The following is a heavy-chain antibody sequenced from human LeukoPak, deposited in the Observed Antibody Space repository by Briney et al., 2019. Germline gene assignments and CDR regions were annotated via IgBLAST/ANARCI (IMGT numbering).Heavy chain of an antibody. CDR2: ISGSGGST. J-gene: IGHJ4*02. V-gene: IGHV3-23*01. Sequence: GGSLRLSCAASGFTFSSYAMSWVRQAPGKGLEWVSAISGSGGSTYCADSVKGRFTISRDNSKNTLYLQMNSLRAEDTAVYYCAKAAGRGYNYGDYFDYWGQGTLVTVSS. CDR1: GFTFSSYA. CDR3: AKAAGRGYNYGDYFDY. D-gene: IGHD5-18*01.